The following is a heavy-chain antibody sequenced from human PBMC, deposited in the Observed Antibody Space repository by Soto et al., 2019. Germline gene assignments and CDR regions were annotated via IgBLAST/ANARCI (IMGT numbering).Heavy chain of an antibody. D-gene: IGHD5-12*01. V-gene: IGHV4-39*01. CDR2: IYYSGST. Sequence: PPETLSLSCIVSGGSLSISSYGWGWIRQPPGKGREWIGSIYYSGSTYCNPSLKSRVTISVDTSKNQFSLKLSSVTAADTAVFYCARHRASNWFDPWGRGTLVTVSS. J-gene: IGHJ5*02. CDR3: ARHRASNWFDP. CDR1: GGSLSISSYG.